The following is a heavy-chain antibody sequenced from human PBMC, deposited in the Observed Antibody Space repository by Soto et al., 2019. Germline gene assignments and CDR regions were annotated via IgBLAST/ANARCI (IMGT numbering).Heavy chain of an antibody. V-gene: IGHV4-30-4*01. J-gene: IGHJ5*02. D-gene: IGHD3-3*01. Sequence: QVQLQESGPGLVKPSQILSLTCTVSGGSISSGDYYWSWIRQPPGKGLEWIGYVYYSGSTYYNPSLKSRVTISVDTSKNQFSLKLSSVTAADTAVYYCARTKYLRWDFGVVTPSWFDPWGQGTLVTVS. CDR1: GGSISSGDYY. CDR2: VYYSGST. CDR3: ARTKYLRWDFGVVTPSWFDP.